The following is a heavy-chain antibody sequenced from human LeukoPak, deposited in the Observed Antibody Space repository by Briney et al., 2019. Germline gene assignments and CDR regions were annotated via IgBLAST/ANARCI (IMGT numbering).Heavy chain of an antibody. J-gene: IGHJ6*02. CDR3: AKPLFEQWLVRSLDYYYGMDV. V-gene: IGHV3-30*18. D-gene: IGHD6-19*01. Sequence: PGGSLRLSCVASGYTFSSYGMHWVRQAPGKGLEWVAVISYDGSNKYYADSVKGRFTISRDNSKNTLYLQMNSLRAEDTAVYYCAKPLFEQWLVRSLDYYYGMDVWGQGTTVTVSS. CDR1: GYTFSSYG. CDR2: ISYDGSNK.